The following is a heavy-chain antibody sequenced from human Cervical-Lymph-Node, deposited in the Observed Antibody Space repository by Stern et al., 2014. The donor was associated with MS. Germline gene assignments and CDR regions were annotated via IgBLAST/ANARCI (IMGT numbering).Heavy chain of an antibody. J-gene: IGHJ6*02. D-gene: IGHD3-10*01. CDR2: ISGHNGNT. Sequence: QVHLVESGAEVKKPGASVKVSCKTSGYTFSTYGITWVRQAPGQGPEWMGWISGHNGNTNFAERFQGRLTMTTDTSTRTAYMELRSLRYDDTAVYFCARDPGGYFHGMDVWGQGTTVTVSS. V-gene: IGHV1-18*01. CDR3: ARDPGGYFHGMDV. CDR1: GYTFSTYG.